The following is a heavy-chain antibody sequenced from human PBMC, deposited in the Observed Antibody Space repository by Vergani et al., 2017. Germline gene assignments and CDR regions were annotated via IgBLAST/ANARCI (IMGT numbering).Heavy chain of an antibody. CDR3: ARGRWIAAPRPFDY. CDR2: INHSGST. Sequence: QVQLQESGPGLVKPSETLSLTCTVYTGSFSGYYWSWIRQPPGKGLEWIGEINHSGSTNYNPSLKSRVTISVDTSKNQFSLKLSSVTAADTAVYYCARGRWIAAPRPFDYWGQGTLVTVSS. D-gene: IGHD6-6*01. J-gene: IGHJ4*02. CDR1: TGSFSGYY. V-gene: IGHV4-34*01.